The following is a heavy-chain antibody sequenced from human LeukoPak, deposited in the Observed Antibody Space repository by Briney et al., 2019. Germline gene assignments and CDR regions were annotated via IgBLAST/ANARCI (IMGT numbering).Heavy chain of an antibody. CDR2: MNPDSGNT. CDR3: ARRTRELGYCSGGSCYHDAFDI. J-gene: IGHJ3*02. Sequence: ASVKVSCKASGYTFISYDINWVRQATGQGLEWMGWMNPDSGNTGYAQRFQGGVTMTRNTSISTAYMELSSLRSEDTAVYYCARRTRELGYCSGGSCYHDAFDIWGQGTMVTVSS. CDR1: GYTFISYD. V-gene: IGHV1-8*01. D-gene: IGHD2-15*01.